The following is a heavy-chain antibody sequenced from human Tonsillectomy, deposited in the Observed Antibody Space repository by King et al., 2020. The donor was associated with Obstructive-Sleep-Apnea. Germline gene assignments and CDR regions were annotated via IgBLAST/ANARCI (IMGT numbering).Heavy chain of an antibody. CDR1: GYTFTGYY. D-gene: IGHD5-18*01. J-gene: IGHJ4*02. CDR3: ASRPDTAMLYFFDY. V-gene: IGHV1-2*02. CDR2: INAKSGGT. Sequence: QKQLVQSGAEVKKPGASVKVSCKASGYTFTGYYMHWVRQAPGQGLEWMGWINAKSGGTNYAQKFQGRVTMTRDTSISTAYMELSRLRFDDTAIYYCASRPDTAMLYFFDYWGQGTLVTVSS.